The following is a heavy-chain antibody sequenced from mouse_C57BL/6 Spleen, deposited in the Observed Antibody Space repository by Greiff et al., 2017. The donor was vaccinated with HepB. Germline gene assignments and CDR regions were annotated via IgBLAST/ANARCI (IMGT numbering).Heavy chain of an antibody. Sequence: VKLQQSGPGLVQPSQSLSITCTVSGFSLTSYGVHWVRQSPGKGLEWLGVIWSGGSTDYNAAFISRLSISKYNSKCQVFFKMNSLQADDTAIYYCARPPAYDYGGDYYAMDYWGQGTSVTGSS. CDR1: GFSLTSYG. CDR3: ARPPAYDYGGDYYAMDY. D-gene: IGHD2-4*01. CDR2: IWSGGST. V-gene: IGHV2-2*01. J-gene: IGHJ4*01.